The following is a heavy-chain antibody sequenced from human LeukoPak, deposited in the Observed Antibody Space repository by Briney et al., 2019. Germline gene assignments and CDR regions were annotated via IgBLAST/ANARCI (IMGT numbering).Heavy chain of an antibody. J-gene: IGHJ4*02. CDR2: ISAYNGNT. CDR3: ARVLYYDSSGYYGSL. D-gene: IGHD3-22*01. V-gene: IGHV1-18*04. Sequence: GASVKVSCKASGYTFTGYYIHWVRQAPGQGLEWMGWISAYNGNTNYAQKLQGRVTMTTDTSTSTAYMELRSLRSDDTAVYYCARVLYYDSSGYYGSLWGQGTLVTVSS. CDR1: GYTFTGYY.